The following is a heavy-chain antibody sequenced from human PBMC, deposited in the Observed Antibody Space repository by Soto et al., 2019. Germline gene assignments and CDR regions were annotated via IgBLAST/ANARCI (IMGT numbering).Heavy chain of an antibody. V-gene: IGHV3-53*01. D-gene: IGHD1-1*01. CDR3: ASWLEREHAYDI. CDR2: LYDVDGT. CDR1: VLTCRGKKY. J-gene: IGHJ3*02. Sequence: GSLRLSCAALVLTCRGKKYITCVRQAPGKGLEWVSALYDVDGTYYADSAKGRFTISRDNSNNIIYLQMNSLGPDDTAVYYCASWLEREHAYDIWGLGTMVTVSS.